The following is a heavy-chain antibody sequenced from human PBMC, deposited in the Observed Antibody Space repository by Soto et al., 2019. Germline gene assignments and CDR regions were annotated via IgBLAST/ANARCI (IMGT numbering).Heavy chain of an antibody. V-gene: IGHV5-10-1*03. Sequence: EVQLVPSGAEVKKPGESLRISCKGSGYSFTSYWISWVRQMPGKGLEWMGRIDPSDSYTKYSPSFQGHVTISADKSISTAYLQWSSLKASDTAMHYCASNKNWNYYYGMDVWGQGTTVTVSS. CDR2: IDPSDSYT. D-gene: IGHD1-1*01. CDR1: GYSFTSYW. CDR3: ASNKNWNYYYGMDV. J-gene: IGHJ6*02.